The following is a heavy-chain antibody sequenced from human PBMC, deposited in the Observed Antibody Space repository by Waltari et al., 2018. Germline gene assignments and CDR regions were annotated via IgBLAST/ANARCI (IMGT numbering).Heavy chain of an antibody. D-gene: IGHD3-22*01. CDR1: GYTFTGYY. J-gene: IGHJ4*02. Sequence: QVQLVQSGAEVKKPGASVKVSCKASGYTFTGYYMHWVRQAPGQGLEWMGWINPNRGGTNDAQKFQGRVTMTRDTSISPAYMELSRLRSDDTAVYYCARDRYYYDCSGYYFDYWGQGALVTVSS. V-gene: IGHV1-2*02. CDR2: INPNRGGT. CDR3: ARDRYYYDCSGYYFDY.